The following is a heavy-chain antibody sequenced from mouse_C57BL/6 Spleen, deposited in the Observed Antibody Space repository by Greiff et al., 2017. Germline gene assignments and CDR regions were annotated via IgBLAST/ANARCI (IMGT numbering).Heavy chain of an antibody. J-gene: IGHJ3*01. CDR1: GYSITSGYY. Sequence: ESGPGLVKPSQSLSLTCSVTGYSITSGYYWNWIRQFPGNKLEWMGYISYDGSNNYNPSLKNRISITRDTSKNQFFLKLNSVTTEDTATYYCARDSDWFAYWGQGTLVTVSA. V-gene: IGHV3-6*01. CDR3: ARDSDWFAY. CDR2: ISYDGSN.